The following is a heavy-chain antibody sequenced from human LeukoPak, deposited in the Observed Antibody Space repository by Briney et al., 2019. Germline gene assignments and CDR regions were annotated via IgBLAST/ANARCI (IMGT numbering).Heavy chain of an antibody. CDR3: AGGHIVATISDAFDI. Sequence: KSGGSLRLSCAASGFTFSSYSMNWVRQAPGKGLEWVSSISSSSSYIYYADSVKGRFTISRDNAKNSLYLQMNSLRAEDTAVYYCAGGHIVATISDAFDIWGQGTMVTVSS. D-gene: IGHD5-12*01. V-gene: IGHV3-21*01. CDR1: GFTFSSYS. CDR2: ISSSSSYI. J-gene: IGHJ3*02.